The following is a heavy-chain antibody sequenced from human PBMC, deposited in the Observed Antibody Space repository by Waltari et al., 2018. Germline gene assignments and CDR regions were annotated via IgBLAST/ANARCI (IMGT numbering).Heavy chain of an antibody. V-gene: IGHV3-11*04. J-gene: IGHJ4*02. CDR2: ISGSGKTI. Sequence: QVQLVESGGGLVKPGGSLRLACAVSGFSVGDHYTTWIRQAPGKGLEWVAYISGSGKTIYYTDSVKGRFTISRDNARNSVSLHMNNLRAEDMAVYYCARDMGSGYSSATFDHWGQGTLVTVSS. D-gene: IGHD3-3*01. CDR1: GFSVGDHY. CDR3: ARDMGSGYSSATFDH.